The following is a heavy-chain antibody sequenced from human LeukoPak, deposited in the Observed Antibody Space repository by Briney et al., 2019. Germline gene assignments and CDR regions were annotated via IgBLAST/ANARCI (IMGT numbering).Heavy chain of an antibody. V-gene: IGHV4-34*01. J-gene: IGHJ4*02. CDR3: ARVHGGIVDY. Sequence: SETLSLTCAVYGGSFSGYYWSWIRQPPGKGLEWIGEINHSGSTNYNPSLKSRVTISVDTSKNQISLKLSSVTAADTAVYYCARVHGGIVDYWGQGTLVTVSS. D-gene: IGHD2-15*01. CDR1: GGSFSGYY. CDR2: INHSGST.